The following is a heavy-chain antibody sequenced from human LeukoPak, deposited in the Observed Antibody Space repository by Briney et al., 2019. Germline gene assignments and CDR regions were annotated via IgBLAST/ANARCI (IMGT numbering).Heavy chain of an antibody. Sequence: ASVKVSCKASGYTFTGYYMHWVRQAPGQGLEWMGWINPNSGGTNYAQKFQGRVTMTRDTSISTAYMELSRLRSDDTAVYYCARQSSGWSCYYGMDVWGQGTTVTVSS. CDR2: INPNSGGT. V-gene: IGHV1-2*02. CDR3: ARQSSGWSCYYGMDV. CDR1: GYTFTGYY. J-gene: IGHJ6*02. D-gene: IGHD6-19*01.